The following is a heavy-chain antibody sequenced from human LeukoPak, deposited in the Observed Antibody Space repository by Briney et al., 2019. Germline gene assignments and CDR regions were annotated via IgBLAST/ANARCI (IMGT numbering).Heavy chain of an antibody. D-gene: IGHD3-3*01. CDR2: IYYSGST. CDR3: ARVLSGYYTNWYFDL. J-gene: IGHJ2*01. CDR1: GGSISSHY. Sequence: PSETLSLTCTVSGGSISSHYWSWIRQPPGKGLEWIGYIYYSGSTNYNPSLKSRVTISVDTSKNQFPLKLSSVTAADTAVYYCARVLSGYYTNWYFDLWGRGTLVTVSS. V-gene: IGHV4-59*11.